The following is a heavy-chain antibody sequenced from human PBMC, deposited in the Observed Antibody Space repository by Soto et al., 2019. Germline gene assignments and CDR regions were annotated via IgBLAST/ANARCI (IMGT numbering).Heavy chain of an antibody. CDR2: INSDGGDT. CDR1: GFTFTTYW. D-gene: IGHD3-10*01. J-gene: IGHJ6*02. V-gene: IGHV3-74*01. Sequence: EVQLVESGGGLVQPGGSLRLSCAASGFTFTTYWMHWVRQTPGKRLVWVSRINSDGGDTSYADSVKGRFTISRDNAKNTLYLQLNSLRAEDTAVYYCASTITMVRGHGMDVWGQGTTVTVSS. CDR3: ASTITMVRGHGMDV.